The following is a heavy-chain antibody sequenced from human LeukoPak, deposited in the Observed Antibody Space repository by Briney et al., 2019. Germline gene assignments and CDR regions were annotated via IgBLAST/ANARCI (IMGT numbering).Heavy chain of an antibody. V-gene: IGHV3-21*01. Sequence: KPGGSLRLSSAASGXTFSSYSMNWVRQAPGKGMEWVSSISSSSSYIYYADSVKGRFTISRDNAKNSLYLQMNSLRAEDTAVYYCARDTAMVWGAFDYWGQGTLVTVSS. CDR3: ARDTAMVWGAFDY. J-gene: IGHJ4*02. CDR2: ISSSSSYI. D-gene: IGHD5-18*01. CDR1: GXTFSSYS.